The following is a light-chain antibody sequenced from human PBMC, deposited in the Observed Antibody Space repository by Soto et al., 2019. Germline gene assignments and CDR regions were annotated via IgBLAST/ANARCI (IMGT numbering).Light chain of an antibody. CDR2: AAS. CDR1: QSISSY. V-gene: IGKV1-39*01. CDR3: QQSYSTPDT. J-gene: IGKJ4*01. Sequence: IQMTQSPSSPSASVGDRVTITCRASQSISSYLNWYQQKPGKAPKLLIYAASSLQSGVPSRFSGSGSGTDFTLTISSLQPEDFATYYCQQSYSTPDTFGGGTKVDIK.